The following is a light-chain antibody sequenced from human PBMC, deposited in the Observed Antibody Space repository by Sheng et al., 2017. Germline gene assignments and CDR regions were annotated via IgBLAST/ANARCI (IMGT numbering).Light chain of an antibody. Sequence: EIVLTQSPGTLSLSPGERATLSCRASQSVSSSYLAWYQQKPGQAPRLLIYGASSRATGIPDRFSGSGSGTDFTLTISRLEPEDFAVYYCQQYGRGSFGQGDQAGDQT. V-gene: IGKV3-20*01. CDR1: QSVSSSY. CDR2: GAS. J-gene: IGKJ2*03. CDR3: QQYGRGS.